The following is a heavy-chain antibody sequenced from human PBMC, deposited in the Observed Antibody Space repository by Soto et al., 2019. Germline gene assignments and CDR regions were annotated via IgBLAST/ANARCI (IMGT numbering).Heavy chain of an antibody. Sequence: SVKVSCQASGYTFTSYYMHWVRQAPIQGLEWMGIINPSGGSTSYAQKFQGRVTMTRDTSTSTVYMELSSLRSEDTAVYYCAREKEVVVAVQYYYYGMDVRGQGTTVTVSS. CDR1: GYTFTSYY. V-gene: IGHV1-46*01. D-gene: IGHD2-15*01. CDR3: AREKEVVVAVQYYYYGMDV. CDR2: INPSGGST. J-gene: IGHJ6*02.